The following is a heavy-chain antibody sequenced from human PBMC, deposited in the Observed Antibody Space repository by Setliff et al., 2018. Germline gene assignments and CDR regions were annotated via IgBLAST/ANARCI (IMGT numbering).Heavy chain of an antibody. CDR2: ITHTGTTGST. Sequence: TSETLSLTCAASGGTFTYYYWTWIRQSPAKGLEWIGEITHTGTTGSTKYNPSLKSRVTMSIDTSKNQFSLKLNSVTAADTAVYYCARTGTYRYFDYWGRGTLVTVSS. D-gene: IGHD1-1*01. J-gene: IGHJ4*02. CDR1: GGTFTYYY. V-gene: IGHV4-34*01. CDR3: ARTGTYRYFDY.